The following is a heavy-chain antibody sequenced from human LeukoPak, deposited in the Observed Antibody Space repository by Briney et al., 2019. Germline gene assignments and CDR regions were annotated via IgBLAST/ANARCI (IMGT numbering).Heavy chain of an antibody. D-gene: IGHD6-19*01. V-gene: IGHV4-34*01. J-gene: IGHJ3*02. CDR1: GGSFSGYY. CDR2: INHSGST. Sequence: SETLSLTCAVYGGSFSGYYWSWIRQPPGKGLEWIGEINHSGSTNYNPSLKSRVTISVDTSKNQFSLKLSSVTAADTAVYYCARVGLGYSSGWYRNDAFDIWGQGTMVTVSS. CDR3: ARVGLGYSSGWYRNDAFDI.